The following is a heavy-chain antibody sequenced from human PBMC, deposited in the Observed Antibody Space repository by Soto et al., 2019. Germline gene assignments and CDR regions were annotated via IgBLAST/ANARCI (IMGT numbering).Heavy chain of an antibody. V-gene: IGHV4-30-2*06. CDR3: ARVYGDHTGAFDS. Sequence: PSETRSLTWAVSGGSITTGVLSGIWIRQSPGKGLEWIGYIYHSGRSFYRPSLRGRVSTSLDTSRNQFSLSLTSVTAADTAVYYCARVYGDHTGAFDSWGRGILVTVSS. J-gene: IGHJ1*01. D-gene: IGHD4-17*01. CDR2: IYHSGRS. CDR1: GGSITTGVLS.